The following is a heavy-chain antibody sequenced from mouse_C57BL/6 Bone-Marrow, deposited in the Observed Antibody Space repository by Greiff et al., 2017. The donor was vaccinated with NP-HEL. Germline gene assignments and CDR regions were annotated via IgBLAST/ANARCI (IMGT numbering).Heavy chain of an antibody. D-gene: IGHD2-2*01. CDR1: GFSLTRYG. CDR3: AKRFYGYDGFAY. V-gene: IGHV2-3*01. J-gene: IGHJ3*01. CDR2: IWGDGRT. Sequence: VMLVESGPGLVAPSQSLSITCTVSGFSLTRYGVSWVRQPPGTGLEWLGVIWGDGRTNYHSALISRLSIRKDNSKSQVFLKLNSLQTDDTATYYCAKRFYGYDGFAYWGQGTLVTVSA.